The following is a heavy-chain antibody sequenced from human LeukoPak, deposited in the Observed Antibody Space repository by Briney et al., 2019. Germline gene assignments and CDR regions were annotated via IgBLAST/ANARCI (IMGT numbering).Heavy chain of an antibody. D-gene: IGHD2-15*01. J-gene: IGHJ4*02. CDR3: AKGDRTGGSCLPFDY. CDR2: ISGTGGTT. CDR1: GFTFSRYA. V-gene: IGHV3-23*01. Sequence: GGSLRLSCAASGFTFSRYAMSWVRRAPGKGLEWVSTISGTGGTTYYADSVKGRFTISRDNSKNTLYLQMNSLRAEDTAVYYCAKGDRTGGSCLPFDYWGQGTLVTVSS.